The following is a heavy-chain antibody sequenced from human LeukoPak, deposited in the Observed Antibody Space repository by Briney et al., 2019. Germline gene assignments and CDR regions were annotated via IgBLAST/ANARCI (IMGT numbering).Heavy chain of an antibody. CDR2: IWYDGSNK. D-gene: IGHD3-10*01. V-gene: IGHV3-33*01. J-gene: IGHJ6*02. Sequence: PGRSLRLSCAASGFTFSSYDMHWVRQAPGKGLEWVADIWYDGSNKYCADSVKGRFTISRDNSKNTLYLQLNSLRAEDTAVYYCARGAYGSGSHRGMDVWGQGTTVTVSS. CDR3: ARGAYGSGSHRGMDV. CDR1: GFTFSSYD.